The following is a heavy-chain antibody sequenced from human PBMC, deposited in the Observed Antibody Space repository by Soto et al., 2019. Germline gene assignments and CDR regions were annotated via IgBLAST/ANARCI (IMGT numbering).Heavy chain of an antibody. D-gene: IGHD1-7*01. Sequence: PSETLSLTCAVYGGSFSGYSWTWIRQSPGKGLEWIGQINHSGSTNSNPSLKSRVTISLVPSKNQFSLELTSVTAADTAVYYCARAGTTRFDYWGPGTLVTVSS. CDR2: INHSGST. CDR3: ARAGTTRFDY. J-gene: IGHJ4*02. CDR1: GGSFSGYS. V-gene: IGHV4-34*01.